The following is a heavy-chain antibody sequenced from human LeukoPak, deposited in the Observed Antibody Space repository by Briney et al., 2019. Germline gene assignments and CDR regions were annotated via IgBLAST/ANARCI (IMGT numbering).Heavy chain of an antibody. CDR2: ISSSGSTI. CDR1: GFTFSSYA. D-gene: IGHD2-2*01. J-gene: IGHJ4*02. Sequence: GGSLRLSCAASGFTFSSYAMHWVRQAPGKGLEWVSYISSSGSTIYYADSVKGRFTISRDNAKNSLYLQMNSLRAEDTAVYYCARLGYCSSTSCFYFDYWGQGTLVTVSS. CDR3: ARLGYCSSTSCFYFDY. V-gene: IGHV3-48*03.